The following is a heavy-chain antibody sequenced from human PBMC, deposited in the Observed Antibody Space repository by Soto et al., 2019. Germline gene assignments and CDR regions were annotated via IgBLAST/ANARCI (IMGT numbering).Heavy chain of an antibody. CDR1: GGSVSSSSDY. CDR2: IYYSGSP. J-gene: IGHJ6*02. CDR3: AVPAASVAGASGSYYYYGMDV. Sequence: XGTLALTFTFSGGSVSSSSDYWGWIRQPPGKGLEWIGYIYYSGSPYYNPSLKSRVTISVDTSKNQFSLKLSSVTAADTAVYYCAVPAASVAGASGSYYYYGMDVWGQGTTVTVSS. D-gene: IGHD6-19*01. V-gene: IGHV4-39*01.